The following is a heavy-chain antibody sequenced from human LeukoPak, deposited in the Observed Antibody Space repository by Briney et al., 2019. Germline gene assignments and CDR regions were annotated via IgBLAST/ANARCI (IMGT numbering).Heavy chain of an antibody. Sequence: SGGPLSLSCAASGFTFSSYWMHWVRQGPAKGLVWVSRISSDGRTTSYADSVKGRFTISRDNAKNTLYLQMNSLRVEGTAVYYCARDSRYYYDSRNYDNVAFDMWGQGTMVTVSS. J-gene: IGHJ3*02. V-gene: IGHV3-74*01. D-gene: IGHD3-10*01. CDR1: GFTFSSYW. CDR3: ARDSRYYYDSRNYDNVAFDM. CDR2: ISSDGRTT.